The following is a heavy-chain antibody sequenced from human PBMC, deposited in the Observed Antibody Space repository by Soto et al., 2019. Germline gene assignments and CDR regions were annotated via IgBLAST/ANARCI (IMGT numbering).Heavy chain of an antibody. CDR1: GFTFSNAW. CDR2: IKSKTDGGTT. V-gene: IGHV3-15*01. Sequence: PGGSLRLSCAASGFTFSNAWMSWVRQAPGKGLEWVGRIKSKTDGGTTDYAAPVKGRFTISRDDSKNTLYLQMNSLKTEDTAVYYCTTDGVYSSSFTYYYYGMDVWGQGTTVTVSS. D-gene: IGHD6-6*01. CDR3: TTDGVYSSSFTYYYYGMDV. J-gene: IGHJ6*02.